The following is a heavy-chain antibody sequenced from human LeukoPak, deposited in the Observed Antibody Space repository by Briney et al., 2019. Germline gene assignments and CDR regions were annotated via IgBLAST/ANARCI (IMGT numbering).Heavy chain of an antibody. CDR2: ISSSSSYI. CDR3: ARDQLGGFDY. D-gene: IGHD5-18*01. Sequence: GGSLRLSCAASGFTFSSYSMNWVRQAPGTGLEWVSSISSSSSYIYYADSVKGRFTISRDNAKNSLYLQMNSLRAEDTAVYYCARDQLGGFDYWGQGTLVTVSS. J-gene: IGHJ4*02. V-gene: IGHV3-21*01. CDR1: GFTFSSYS.